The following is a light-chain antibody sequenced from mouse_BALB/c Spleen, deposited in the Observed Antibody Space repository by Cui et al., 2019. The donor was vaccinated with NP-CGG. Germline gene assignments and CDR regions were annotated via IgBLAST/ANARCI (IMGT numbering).Light chain of an antibody. V-gene: IGLV1*01. CDR1: TGTVTTSNY. J-gene: IGLJ1*01. CDR2: GTN. CDR3: ALWYNNHWV. Sequence: QAVVTQESAITKSPAETVTLTCRSSTGTVTTSNYANWVQENPDHLFTGLIGGTNNRAPGVPARFSGSLIGDKAALTITGAQTEDEAIYLCALWYNNHWVFGGGTKLTVL.